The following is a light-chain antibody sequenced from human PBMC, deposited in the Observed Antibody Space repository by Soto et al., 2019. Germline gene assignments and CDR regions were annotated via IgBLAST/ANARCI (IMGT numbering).Light chain of an antibody. V-gene: IGLV2-14*01. CDR2: DVS. CDR1: SSDVGGYNY. Sequence: QSALTQPASVSGSPGQSITMSCTGTSSDVGGYNYVSWYQQHPGKAPKLMIYDVSNRPSGVSNRFSGSKSGNTASLTISGLQAEDEADYYCNSYTSSSTLVFGGGTKLTVL. CDR3: NSYTSSSTLV. J-gene: IGLJ3*02.